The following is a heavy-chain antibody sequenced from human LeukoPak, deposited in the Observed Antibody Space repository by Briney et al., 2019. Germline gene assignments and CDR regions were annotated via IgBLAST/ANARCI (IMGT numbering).Heavy chain of an antibody. D-gene: IGHD3-16*01. V-gene: IGHV1-8*03. CDR1: GYTFTNYD. CDR2: MNPNSGNT. J-gene: IGHJ4*02. CDR3: ARGLGLPEGDGLSL. Sequence: ASVKVSFKASGYTFTNYDINWVRQATGQGLEWMGWMNPNSGNTGYAQKFQGRVTITRNTSISTAYMELSSLRSEDTAVYYCARGLGLPEGDGLSLWGQGTLVTVSS.